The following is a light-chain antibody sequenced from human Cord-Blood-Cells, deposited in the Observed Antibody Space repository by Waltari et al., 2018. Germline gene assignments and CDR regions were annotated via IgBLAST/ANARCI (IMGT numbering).Light chain of an antibody. CDR3: QQYYSTPLT. CDR2: WAS. J-gene: IGKJ4*01. V-gene: IGKV4-1*01. Sequence: DIVMTQSPDSLAVSLGERATINCKSSPSVLYSSNNKNYLACYQQKPGQPPKLLIYWASTRESGVPDRFSGSRSGTDFTLTISSLQAEDVAVSYCQQYYSTPLTFGGGTKVEIK. CDR1: PSVLYSSNNKNY.